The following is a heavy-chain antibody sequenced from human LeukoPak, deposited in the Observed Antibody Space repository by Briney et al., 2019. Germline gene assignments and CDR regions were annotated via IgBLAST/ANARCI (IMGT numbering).Heavy chain of an antibody. CDR2: INTDGSSI. CDR3: ARGTGTTAYFDY. CDR1: GFTFSSSW. V-gene: IGHV3-74*01. Sequence: GGSLRLSCAASGFTFSSSWMLWVRQAPGKGLVCVSQINTDGSSITYADSVKGRFTISRDNAKNSLYLQVNSLRAEDTAVHYCARGTGTTAYFDYWGQGTLVTVSS. J-gene: IGHJ4*02. D-gene: IGHD1-1*01.